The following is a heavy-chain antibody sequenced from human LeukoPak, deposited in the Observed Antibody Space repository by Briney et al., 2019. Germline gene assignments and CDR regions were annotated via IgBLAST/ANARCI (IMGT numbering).Heavy chain of an antibody. D-gene: IGHD6-19*01. CDR1: GVSISSGGYS. CDR2: IYHSGST. CDR3: ARWKSVAGEFDY. Sequence: PSQTLSLTCAVSGVSISSGGYSWSWIRPPPGKGLEWIGYIYHSGSTYYNPSLKSRVTISVDRSKNQFSLKLSSVTAADTAVYYCARWKSVAGEFDYWGQGTLVTVSS. V-gene: IGHV4-30-2*01. J-gene: IGHJ4*02.